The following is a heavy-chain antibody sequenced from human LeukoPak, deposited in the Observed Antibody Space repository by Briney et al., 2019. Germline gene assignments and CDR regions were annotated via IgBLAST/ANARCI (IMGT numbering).Heavy chain of an antibody. D-gene: IGHD4-17*01. V-gene: IGHV3-21*01. CDR1: GFTFSNYN. J-gene: IGHJ6*03. Sequence: GGSLRLSCAASGFTFSNYNMNWVRQTPGKGLEWVSSITRDSIYTFYADSVKGRFTISRDNAKNSLSLQMNSLRAEDTAVYYCARDPYNGYYGDDYYYYMDVWGKGTMVTISS. CDR2: ITRDSIYT. CDR3: ARDPYNGYYGDDYYYYMDV.